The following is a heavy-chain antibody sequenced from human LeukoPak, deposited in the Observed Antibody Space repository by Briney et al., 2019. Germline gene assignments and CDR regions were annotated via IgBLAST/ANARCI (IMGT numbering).Heavy chain of an antibody. J-gene: IGHJ4*02. CDR1: GGSISSYY. CDR3: ARGRTRWGAADY. V-gene: IGHV4-59*01. D-gene: IGHD1-26*01. CDR2: IYYSGNT. Sequence: SETLSLTCTVSGGSISSYYWSWVRQPPGKGLEWIGYIYYSGNTNYNPSLTSRVTISVDTSKNQFSLKLIAVTAADTAVYYCARGRTRWGAADYWGQGTLVTVSS.